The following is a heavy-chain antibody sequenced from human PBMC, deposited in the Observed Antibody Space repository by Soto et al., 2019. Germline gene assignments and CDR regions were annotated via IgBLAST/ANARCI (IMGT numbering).Heavy chain of an antibody. D-gene: IGHD6-19*01. CDR2: IKQDGSEK. V-gene: IGHV3-7*01. Sequence: GGSLRLSCAASGFTFSSYWMSWVRQAPGKGLEWVANIKQDGSEKYYVDSVKGRFTISRDNAKNSLYLQMNSLRAEDTAVYYCAREYGYSSGWYDPVFDYWGQGTLVTVSS. CDR3: AREYGYSSGWYDPVFDY. CDR1: GFTFSSYW. J-gene: IGHJ4*02.